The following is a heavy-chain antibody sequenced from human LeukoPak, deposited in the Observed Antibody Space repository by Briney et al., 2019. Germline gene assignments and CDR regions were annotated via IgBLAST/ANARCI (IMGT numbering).Heavy chain of an antibody. CDR2: IHYSGNT. CDR3: ARRERSVTDWLFAY. J-gene: IGHJ4*02. D-gene: IGHD3-9*01. V-gene: IGHV4-34*01. Sequence: SETLSLTCAVYGGSFSDYYWSWIRQSPEKGLEWIGEIHYSGNTNYNPSLKSRVIISVDTSKNQFSLQFNSVTAADTAVYYCARRERSVTDWLFAYWGQGTPVTVSS. CDR1: GGSFSDYY.